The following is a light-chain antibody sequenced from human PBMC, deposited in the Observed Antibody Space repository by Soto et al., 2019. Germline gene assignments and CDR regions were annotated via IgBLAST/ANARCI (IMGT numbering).Light chain of an antibody. CDR3: HQRQSWPRT. CDR2: VTS. Sequence: EIVLTQSPATLSSFPGERVTLSCRASQTLSNRLAWYQHKPGQAPRLLIYVTSNRATGIPARFSGSGSGTDYTLTISSLDPEDSAVYYCHQRQSWPRTFGQGTKVEIK. V-gene: IGKV3-11*01. J-gene: IGKJ1*01. CDR1: QTLSNR.